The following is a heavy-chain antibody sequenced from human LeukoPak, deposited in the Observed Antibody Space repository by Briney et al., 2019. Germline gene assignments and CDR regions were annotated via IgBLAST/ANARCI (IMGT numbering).Heavy chain of an antibody. CDR1: GGSISSYY. CDR3: ARGQQWLVPYYYYMDV. V-gene: IGHV4-59*01. J-gene: IGHJ6*03. D-gene: IGHD6-19*01. Sequence: SETLSLTCTVSGGSISSYYWSWIRQPPGKGLEWIGYIYYSGSTNYNPSLKSRVTTSVDTSKNQFSLKLSSVTAADTAVYYCARGQQWLVPYYYYMDVWGKGTTVTVSS. CDR2: IYYSGST.